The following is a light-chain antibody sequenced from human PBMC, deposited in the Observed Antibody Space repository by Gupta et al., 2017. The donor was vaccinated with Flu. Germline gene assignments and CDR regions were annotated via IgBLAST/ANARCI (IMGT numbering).Light chain of an antibody. CDR3: QRYASLWT. CDR1: QSISSW. J-gene: IGKJ1*01. Sequence: VGDRVTITCRASQSISSWLACYQQKPGKVPKLLIYKASNLESGVPSRFSGSGPGTEFTLTISSLKPDDSATYYCQRYASLWTFGQGPRVEIK. CDR2: KAS. V-gene: IGKV1-5*03.